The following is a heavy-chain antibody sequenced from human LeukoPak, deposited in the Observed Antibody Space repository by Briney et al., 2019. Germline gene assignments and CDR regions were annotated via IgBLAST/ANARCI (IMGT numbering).Heavy chain of an antibody. D-gene: IGHD1-26*01. CDR3: ARDRPTGNYYSIDW. Sequence: PGGSLRLSCSASGFXFNDYGLHWVRQAPGKGLEWVAVIWYDGSNKYYADSVKGRFTISRDNSKNTMSLQMSSLRDEDTAVYYCARDRPTGNYYSIDWWGQGILVTVSS. CDR2: IWYDGSNK. V-gene: IGHV3-33*01. J-gene: IGHJ1*01. CDR1: GFXFNDYG.